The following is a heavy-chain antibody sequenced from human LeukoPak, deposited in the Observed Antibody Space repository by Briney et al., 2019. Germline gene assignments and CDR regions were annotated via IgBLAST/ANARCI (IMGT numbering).Heavy chain of an antibody. J-gene: IGHJ4*02. D-gene: IGHD2-2*03. Sequence: SETLSLTCTVSGGSISSYYWSSIRQPPGKGLEWIGYIYYSGSTNYNPSLKSRVTISVDTSKNQFSLELSSVTAADTAVYYCARHSRLDKSSLSWADYWGQGTLVTVSS. CDR1: GGSISSYY. CDR3: ARHSRLDKSSLSWADY. CDR2: IYYSGST. V-gene: IGHV4-59*08.